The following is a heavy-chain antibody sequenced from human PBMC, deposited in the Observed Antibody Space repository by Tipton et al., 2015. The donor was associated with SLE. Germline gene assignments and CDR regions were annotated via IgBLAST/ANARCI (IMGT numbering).Heavy chain of an antibody. Sequence: LRLSCTVSGGSFSRYYWCRIRQPAGKGLEWIGRIHTSGSTNFNPSLKSRVNMSGDPSQNHFSLKRSSVTAADSAVYYCARRAVDYYVSSGFEDYWGQGYLVTVSS. J-gene: IGHJ4*02. D-gene: IGHD3-22*01. V-gene: IGHV4-4*07. CDR1: GGSFSRYY. CDR2: IHTSGST. CDR3: ARRAVDYYVSSGFEDY.